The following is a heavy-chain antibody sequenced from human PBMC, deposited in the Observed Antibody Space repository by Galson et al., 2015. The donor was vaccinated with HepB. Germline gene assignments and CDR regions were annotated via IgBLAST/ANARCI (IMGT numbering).Heavy chain of an antibody. V-gene: IGHV1-69*13. J-gene: IGHJ4*02. CDR3: AREGGDLWLRGPFDY. Sequence: SVKVSCKASGGTFSSYAISWVRQAPGQGLEWMGGIIPIFGTANYAQKFQGGVTITADESTGTAYMELSSLRSEDTAVYYCAREGGDLWLRGPFDYWGQGTLVTVSS. CDR1: GGTFSSYA. CDR2: IIPIFGTA. D-gene: IGHD5-12*01.